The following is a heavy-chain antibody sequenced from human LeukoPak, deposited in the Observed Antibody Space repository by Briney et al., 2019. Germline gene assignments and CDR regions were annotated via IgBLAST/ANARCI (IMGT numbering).Heavy chain of an antibody. CDR3: ARDGDYGGVSVYFDY. V-gene: IGHV3-30*04. J-gene: IGHJ4*02. Sequence: PGGSLRLSCAASGFTFSSYAMHWVRQAPGKGLEWVAVISYDGSNKYYADSVKGRFTISRDNSKNTLYLQMNSLRAEDTAVYYCARDGDYGGVSVYFDYWGQGTLVTVSS. D-gene: IGHD4-17*01. CDR2: ISYDGSNK. CDR1: GFTFSSYA.